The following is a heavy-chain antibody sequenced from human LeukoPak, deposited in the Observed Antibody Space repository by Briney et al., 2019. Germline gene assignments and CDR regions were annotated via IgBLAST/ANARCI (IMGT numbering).Heavy chain of an antibody. J-gene: IGHJ4*02. CDR1: GYTFTSYG. D-gene: IGHD3-16*02. Sequence: ASVKVSCKASGYTFTSYGINWVRQATGQGLEWMGWMNPNSGNTGYAQKFQGRVTMTRNTSISTAYMELSSLRSEDTAVYYCARGYYRRTYYDYVWGSYRFNFFDYWGQGTLVTVSS. CDR3: ARGYYRRTYYDYVWGSYRFNFFDY. CDR2: MNPNSGNT. V-gene: IGHV1-8*02.